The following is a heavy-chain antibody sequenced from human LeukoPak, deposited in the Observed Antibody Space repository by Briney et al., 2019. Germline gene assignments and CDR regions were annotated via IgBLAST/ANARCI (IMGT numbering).Heavy chain of an antibody. V-gene: IGHV1-2*02. D-gene: IGHD3-3*01. Sequence: ASVKVSCKAAGYTFTGYYMHWVRQGPGQGLEWMGWINPNSGGTNYAQKFQGRGTMTRDTAISTAYMELSRLTSDDTAVYYCARGDYDFWSGYLVGGVNWFHPWGQGTLVTVSS. CDR3: ARGDYDFWSGYLVGGVNWFHP. CDR2: INPNSGGT. J-gene: IGHJ5*02. CDR1: GYTFTGYY.